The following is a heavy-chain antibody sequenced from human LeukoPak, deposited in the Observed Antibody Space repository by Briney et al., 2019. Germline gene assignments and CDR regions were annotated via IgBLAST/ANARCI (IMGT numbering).Heavy chain of an antibody. CDR3: ARQRPAAPPDY. CDR1: GFTFSSYS. J-gene: IGHJ4*02. D-gene: IGHD2-2*01. Sequence: GGSLRLSCAASGFTFSSYSMNWVRQAPGKGLEWVAVISYDGSNKYYADSVKGRFTISRDNSKNTLYLQMNSLRAEDTAVYYCARQRPAAPPDYWGQGTLVTVSS. CDR2: ISYDGSNK. V-gene: IGHV3-30*03.